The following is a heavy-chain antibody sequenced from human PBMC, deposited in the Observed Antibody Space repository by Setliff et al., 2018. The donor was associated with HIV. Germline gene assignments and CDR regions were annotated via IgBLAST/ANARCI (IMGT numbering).Heavy chain of an antibody. J-gene: IGHJ4*02. CDR2: ISAYNGNT. CDR3: ARDLHYYDSSGALVHPY. D-gene: IGHD3-22*01. CDR1: GYTFTSYG. Sequence: ASVKVSCKASGYTFTSYGISWVRQAPGQGLEWMGRISAYNGNTNYAQKLQGRVTMTTDTSTSTAYMELRSLRSDDTAVYYCARDLHYYDSSGALVHPYWGQGTLVTVSS. V-gene: IGHV1-18*01.